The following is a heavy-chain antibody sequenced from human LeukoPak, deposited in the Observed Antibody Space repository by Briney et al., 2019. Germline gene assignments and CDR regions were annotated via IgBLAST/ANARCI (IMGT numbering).Heavy chain of an antibody. D-gene: IGHD3-3*01. J-gene: IGHJ5*02. CDR1: GGSISSSSYY. Sequence: SETLSLTCTVSGGSISSSSYYWGWIRQPPGKGLEWIGSIYYSGSTYYNPSLKSRVTISVDTSKNQFSLKLSSVTAADTAVYYCARQTIFGVAQGGWFDPWGQGTLVTVSS. CDR2: IYYSGST. V-gene: IGHV4-39*01. CDR3: ARQTIFGVAQGGWFDP.